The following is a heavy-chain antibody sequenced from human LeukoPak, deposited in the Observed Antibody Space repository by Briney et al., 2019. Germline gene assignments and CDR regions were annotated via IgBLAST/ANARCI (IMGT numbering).Heavy chain of an antibody. CDR3: AKASLGYSSGWYRPGFDY. Sequence: GGSLRLSCAASGFTFSSYGMHWVRQAPGKGLEWVAVISYDGSNKYYADSVKGRFTISRDNSKNTLYLQMNNLRAEDTAVYYCAKASLGYSSGWYRPGFDYWGQGTLVTVSS. CDR2: ISYDGSNK. CDR1: GFTFSSYG. D-gene: IGHD6-19*01. V-gene: IGHV3-30*12. J-gene: IGHJ4*02.